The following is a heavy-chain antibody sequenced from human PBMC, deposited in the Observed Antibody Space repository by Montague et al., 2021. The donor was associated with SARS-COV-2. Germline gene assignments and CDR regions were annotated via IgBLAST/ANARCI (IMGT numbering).Heavy chain of an antibody. D-gene: IGHD1-7*01. CDR1: GFSLSTSGMC. V-gene: IGHV2-70*11. Sequence: PALVKPTQTLTLTCTFSGFSLSTSGMCVSWIRQPPGKALEWLARXDWDDDKHYSTSLKTRLTISKDTSKNQVVLTMTNMGPVDTATYYCARETGTTVSLDYWGQGTLVTVSS. J-gene: IGHJ4*02. CDR3: ARETGTTVSLDY. CDR2: XDWDDDK.